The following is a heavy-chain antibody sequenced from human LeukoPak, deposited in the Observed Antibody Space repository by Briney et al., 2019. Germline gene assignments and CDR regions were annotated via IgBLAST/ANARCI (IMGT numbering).Heavy chain of an antibody. Sequence: PSETLSLTCTVSGGSISSYYWSWIRQPPGKGLEWIGYIYYSGSTNYNPSLKSRVTISVDTSKNQFSLKLSSVTAADTAVYYCARSYYDSSGYFSFDYWAREPWSPSPQ. CDR2: IYYSGST. J-gene: IGHJ4*02. CDR3: ARSYYDSSGYFSFDY. CDR1: GGSISSYY. V-gene: IGHV4-59*01. D-gene: IGHD3-22*01.